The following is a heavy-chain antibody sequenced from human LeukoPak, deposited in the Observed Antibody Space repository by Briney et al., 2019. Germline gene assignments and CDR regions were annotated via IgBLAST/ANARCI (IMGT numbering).Heavy chain of an antibody. V-gene: IGHV4-38-2*02. CDR3: ARDSGSYIRY. J-gene: IGHJ4*02. CDR2: IYHSGST. Sequence: SETLSLTCTVSGYSISSGYYWGWIRQPPGKGLEWMGTIYHSGSTYYNPSLKSRVTISVDTSKNQFSLKLSSVTAADTAVYYCARDSGSYIRYWGQGTLVTVSS. CDR1: GYSISSGYY. D-gene: IGHD1-26*01.